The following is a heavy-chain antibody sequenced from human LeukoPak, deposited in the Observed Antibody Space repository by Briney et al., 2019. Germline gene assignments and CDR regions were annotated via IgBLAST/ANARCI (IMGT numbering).Heavy chain of an antibody. CDR1: GYTFTSHG. Sequence: ASVKVSCKSSGYTFTSHGISWVRQAPGQGLEWVGWINAYNGHTNYVQNLQGRATMTTDTSTSTAYMELRSLRSDDTAVYYCARGEYNYFDYWGQGTLVTVSS. J-gene: IGHJ4*02. V-gene: IGHV1-18*01. CDR2: INAYNGHT. D-gene: IGHD2/OR15-2a*01. CDR3: ARGEYNYFDY.